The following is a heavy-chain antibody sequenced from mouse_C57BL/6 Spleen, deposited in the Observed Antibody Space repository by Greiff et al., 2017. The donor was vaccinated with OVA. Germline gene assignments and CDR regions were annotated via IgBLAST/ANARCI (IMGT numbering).Heavy chain of an antibody. D-gene: IGHD1-1*01. CDR3: ARPTVVADYAMDY. V-gene: IGHV5-17*01. Sequence: EVQRVESGGGLVKPGGSLKLSCAASGFTFSDYGMHWVRQAPEKGLEWVAYISSGSSTIYYADTVKGRFTISRDNAKNTLFLQMTSLRSEDTAMYYCARPTVVADYAMDYWGQGTSVTVSS. J-gene: IGHJ4*01. CDR1: GFTFSDYG. CDR2: ISSGSSTI.